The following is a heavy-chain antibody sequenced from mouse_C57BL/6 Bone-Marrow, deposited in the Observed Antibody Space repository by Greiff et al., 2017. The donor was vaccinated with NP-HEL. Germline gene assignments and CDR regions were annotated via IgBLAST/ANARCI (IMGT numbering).Heavy chain of an antibody. CDR2: IDPEDGET. Sequence: VQLQQSGAELVKPGASVKLSCTASGFNIKDYYMHWVKQRTEQGLEWIGRIDPEDGETKYAAKFQGKATMTADTSSSTAYLQLSSLTSEDTAVYYCARDYYGSSWRPNDWYFDGWGTGTTVTVSS. J-gene: IGHJ1*03. V-gene: IGHV14-2*01. CDR3: ARDYYGSSWRPNDWYFDG. CDR1: GFNIKDYY. D-gene: IGHD1-1*01.